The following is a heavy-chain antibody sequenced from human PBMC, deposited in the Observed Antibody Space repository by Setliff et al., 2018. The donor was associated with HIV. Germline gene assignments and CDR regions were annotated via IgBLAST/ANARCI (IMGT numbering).Heavy chain of an antibody. CDR3: ARLITGASHYIDV. J-gene: IGHJ6*03. CDR1: GGSFSSYY. D-gene: IGHD7-27*01. V-gene: IGHV4-34*01. Sequence: PSETLSLTCAVYGGSFSSYYWSWIRQSPGKGLEWIGEINHSGSTNYSPSLTSRVTISLDTSKNQFSLKLRSVAAADTAVYYCARLITGASHYIDVWGKGTTVTVSS. CDR2: INHSGST.